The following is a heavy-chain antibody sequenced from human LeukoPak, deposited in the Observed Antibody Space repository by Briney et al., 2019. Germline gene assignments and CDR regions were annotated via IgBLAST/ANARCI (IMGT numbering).Heavy chain of an antibody. CDR1: GGTFSSYA. J-gene: IGHJ6*03. CDR2: IIPIFGTA. CDR3: ARGEYQLHLYYYYYMDV. V-gene: IGHV1-69*05. Sequence: GASVKVSCKASGGTFSSYAISWVRQAPGQGLEWMGGIIPIFGTANYAQKFQGRVTITTDESTSTAYMELSSLRSEDTAVYYCARGEYQLHLYYYYYMDVWGKGTTVTVSS. D-gene: IGHD2-2*01.